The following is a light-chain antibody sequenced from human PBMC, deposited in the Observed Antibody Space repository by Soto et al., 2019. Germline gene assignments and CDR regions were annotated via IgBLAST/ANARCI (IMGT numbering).Light chain of an antibody. CDR1: QSVSSN. V-gene: IGKV3-15*01. CDR3: QQYNTWPPIT. J-gene: IGKJ5*01. Sequence: EIVMTQSPATLSVSPGERATLSYRASQSVSSNLAWYQQKPGQAPRLRIFGASTRATGIPARFSGSGSGTEFTLTISSLQSEDFAVYYCQQYNTWPPITFGPGTRLDIK. CDR2: GAS.